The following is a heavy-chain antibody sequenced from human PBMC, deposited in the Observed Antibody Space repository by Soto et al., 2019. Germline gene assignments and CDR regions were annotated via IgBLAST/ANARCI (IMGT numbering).Heavy chain of an antibody. CDR2: IWYDGSNK. CDR1: GFTFSSYG. J-gene: IGHJ5*02. Sequence: QVQLVESGGGVVQPGRSLRLSCAASGFTFSSYGMHWVRQAPGKGLEWVAVIWYDGSNKYYADSVKGRFTISRDNSKNTLYLQRNSLRADDTAVYYCARRHFRVRGVNGWFDPWGQVTLVTVSS. CDR3: ARRHFRVRGVNGWFDP. V-gene: IGHV3-33*01. D-gene: IGHD3-10*01.